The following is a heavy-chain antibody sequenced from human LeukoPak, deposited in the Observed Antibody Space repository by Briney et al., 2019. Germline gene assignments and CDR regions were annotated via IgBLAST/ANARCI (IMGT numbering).Heavy chain of an antibody. CDR2: IIPILGIA. V-gene: IGHV1-69*04. D-gene: IGHD3-22*01. Sequence: GASVKVSCKASGGTFSSYAISWVRQAPGQGLEWMGRIIPILGIANYAQKFQGRVTITADESTSTAYMELSSLRSEDTAVYYCARVHDSSGYYLPWGQGTLVTVSS. CDR3: ARVHDSSGYYLP. J-gene: IGHJ5*02. CDR1: GGTFSSYA.